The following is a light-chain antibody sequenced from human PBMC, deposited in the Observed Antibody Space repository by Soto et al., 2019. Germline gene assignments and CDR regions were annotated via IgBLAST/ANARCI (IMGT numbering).Light chain of an antibody. CDR3: QQTYTSRALT. CDR2: AAS. CDR1: QDINSY. V-gene: IGKV1-39*01. Sequence: DIPMTPSATPLSASVAARGTITCLSSQDINSYLNWYQHKPGKAPKLLIYAASSLQSGVPSRFSGSESGTDFTLTINSLQPDDSAIYYCQQTYTSRALTFGGGTKVEI. J-gene: IGKJ4*01.